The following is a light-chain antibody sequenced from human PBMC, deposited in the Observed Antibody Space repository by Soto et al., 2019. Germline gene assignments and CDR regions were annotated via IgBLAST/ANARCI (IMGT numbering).Light chain of an antibody. Sequence: EIVLKHAPAILSFSPGERATVSCSASQSVSNNLGWYKQKPAQAPRLLIYDASNRDTGIPARCSGSGSGTDFTLTFSSLEPEHCAVYYCQHGGTFGQGTRLEI. J-gene: IGKJ5*01. CDR3: QHGGT. CDR1: QSVSNN. V-gene: IGKV3-11*01. CDR2: DAS.